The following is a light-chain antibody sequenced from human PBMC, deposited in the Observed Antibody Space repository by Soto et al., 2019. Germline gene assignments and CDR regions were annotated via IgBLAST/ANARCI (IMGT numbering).Light chain of an antibody. Sequence: DIQMTQSPSSLSASVGERVTITCRASQSLSSYLNWYQQKPGKAPKLLIYATSSLQSGVPSRFSGSGSGTDFTLTISSLQPEDFATYYCQQSYSTPWTFGQGTKVEIK. CDR1: QSLSSY. J-gene: IGKJ1*01. V-gene: IGKV1-39*01. CDR2: ATS. CDR3: QQSYSTPWT.